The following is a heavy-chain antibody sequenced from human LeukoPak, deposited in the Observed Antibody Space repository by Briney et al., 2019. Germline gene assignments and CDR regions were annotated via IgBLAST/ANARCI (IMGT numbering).Heavy chain of an antibody. CDR1: GGSISSGSYY. V-gene: IGHV4-61*02. J-gene: IGHJ6*04. CDR3: ASLGTICGVVIV. D-gene: IGHD3-3*01. CDR2: IYTSGST. Sequence: PSETLSLTCTVSGGSISSGSYYWSWIRQPAGKGLEWIGRIYTSGSTNYNPSLKSRVTISVDTSKNQFSLKLSSVTAADTAVYYCASLGTICGVVIVWGKGTTVTVSS.